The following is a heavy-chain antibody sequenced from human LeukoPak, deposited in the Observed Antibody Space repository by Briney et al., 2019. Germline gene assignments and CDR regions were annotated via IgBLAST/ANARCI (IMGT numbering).Heavy chain of an antibody. J-gene: IGHJ4*02. CDR1: GFTVSSNY. V-gene: IGHV3-66*04. D-gene: IGHD6-13*01. Sequence: GGSLRLSCAASGFTVSSNYMSWVRQAPGKGLEWVSVIYSGGSTYYADSVKGRFTISRDNSKNTLYLQMNSLRAEDTAVYYCARLLVRAAARLYYFDYWGQGTLVTVSS. CDR3: ARLLVRAAARLYYFDY. CDR2: IYSGGST.